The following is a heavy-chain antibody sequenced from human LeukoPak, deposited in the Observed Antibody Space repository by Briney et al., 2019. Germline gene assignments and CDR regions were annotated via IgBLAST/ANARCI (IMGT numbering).Heavy chain of an antibody. J-gene: IGHJ5*02. CDR2: IYYTGNT. CDR1: GGSISSGGYS. CDR3: ARVLAAAGNNWFDP. D-gene: IGHD6-13*01. Sequence: PSETLSLTCTVSGGSISSGGYSWSWIRQPPGKGMEFIAYIYYTGNTYFNPSLKSRVTISVDTSKNQFSLKLTSVNAADTAVYYCARVLAAAGNNWFDPWGQGTLVTVSS. V-gene: IGHV4-30-4*07.